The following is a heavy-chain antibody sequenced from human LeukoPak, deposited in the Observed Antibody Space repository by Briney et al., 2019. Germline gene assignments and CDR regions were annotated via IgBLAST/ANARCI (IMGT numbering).Heavy chain of an antibody. D-gene: IGHD2-21*02. CDR2: ISGSGGST. Sequence: PGGSLRLSCAASGFTFSNYNFYWVRQAPGKGLEWVSAISGSGGSTYYADSVKGRFTISRDNSKNTLYLQMNSLRAEDTAVYYCAKADSRAYGFDPWGQGTLVTVSS. CDR1: GFTFSNYN. CDR3: AKADSRAYGFDP. J-gene: IGHJ5*02. V-gene: IGHV3-23*01.